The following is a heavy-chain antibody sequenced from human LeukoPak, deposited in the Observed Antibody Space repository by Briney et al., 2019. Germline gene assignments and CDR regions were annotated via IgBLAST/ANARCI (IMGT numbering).Heavy chain of an antibody. D-gene: IGHD3-22*01. Sequence: GGSLRLSCAASGITVRSNYMNWVRQAPGKGLEWVSVIYSGDRAYSADSVKDRFTIARDNSKNTLYLQMNSLRAEDTAVFFCARGILIGGFFDYWGEGTMVGDSS. J-gene: IGHJ4*02. CDR1: GITVRSNY. CDR2: IYSGDRA. CDR3: ARGILIGGFFDY. V-gene: IGHV3-66*01.